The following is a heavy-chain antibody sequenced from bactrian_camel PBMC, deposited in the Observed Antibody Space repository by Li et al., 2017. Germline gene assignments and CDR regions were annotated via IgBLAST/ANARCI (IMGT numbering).Heavy chain of an antibody. Sequence: QLVESGGGLVQPGGSLRLSCVASLSTYDNQCMGWFRQIPDKEREGVAGIESDGSASYADSVKGRFTISQDSAKNILYLQMDSLKPEDTAMYYCAANWCPELTGTREGDYNTVPDFAGQGTQVTVS. CDR2: IESDGSA. J-gene: IGHJ4*01. CDR1: LSTYDNQC. V-gene: IGHV3S9*01. D-gene: IGHD4*01.